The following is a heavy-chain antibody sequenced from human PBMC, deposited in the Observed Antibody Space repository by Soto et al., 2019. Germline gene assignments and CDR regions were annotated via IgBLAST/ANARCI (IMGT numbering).Heavy chain of an antibody. J-gene: IGHJ4*02. CDR3: AKGSGYYEGYCDY. D-gene: IGHD3-22*01. CDR1: GFTFSDYG. Sequence: GGSLRLSCAASGFTFSDYGMHWVRQAPGKGLEWVADISYDGSNKDYADSVKGRFTISRDNSKNTLYLQMNSLRPEDTTVYYCAKGSGYYEGYCDYWGQGTLVTVSS. CDR2: ISYDGSNK. V-gene: IGHV3-30*18.